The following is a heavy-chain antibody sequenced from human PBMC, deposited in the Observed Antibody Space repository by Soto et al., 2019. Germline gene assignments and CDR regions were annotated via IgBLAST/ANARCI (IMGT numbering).Heavy chain of an antibody. D-gene: IGHD2-15*01. CDR3: ARDCSGDGCYVGSLDH. Sequence: QVQIVQSGAEVKRPGASVKVSCKASGYTFTNYGINWVRQAPGQRLEWMGWINAGNGNTKYSQDSKDRVTITRDTSANIAYLELSSLRFEDTALYYCARDCSGDGCYVGSLDHWGQGTLVTVSS. J-gene: IGHJ4*02. CDR1: GYTFTNYG. CDR2: INAGNGNT. V-gene: IGHV1-3*01.